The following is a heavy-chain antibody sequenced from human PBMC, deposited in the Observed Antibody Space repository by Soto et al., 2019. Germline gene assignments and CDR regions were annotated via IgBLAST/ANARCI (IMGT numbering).Heavy chain of an antibody. Sequence: TSETLSLTCTVSGGSISSYYWNWIRQPPGKGLEWIGYIYYSGSTNYNPSLKSRVTIAVDTSKNQFSLKLSSVTAADTAVYYCARHFGQEMATISIFDYWGQGTLVTVS. CDR3: ARHFGQEMATISIFDY. CDR2: IYYSGST. CDR1: GGSISSYY. J-gene: IGHJ4*02. V-gene: IGHV4-59*08. D-gene: IGHD5-12*01.